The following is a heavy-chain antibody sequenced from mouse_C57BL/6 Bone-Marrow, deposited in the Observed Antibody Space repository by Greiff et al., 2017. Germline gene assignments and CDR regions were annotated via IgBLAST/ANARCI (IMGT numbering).Heavy chain of an antibody. CDR3: TRYYGFYWYFDV. CDR1: GYTFTDYE. Sequence: QVQLQQSGAELVRPGASVTLSCKASGYTFTDYEMHWVKQTPVHGLEWIGAIDPETGGTAYNQKFKGKAILTADKSSSTAYMELRSLTSEDSAVYYCTRYYGFYWYFDVWGTGTTVTVSS. CDR2: IDPETGGT. J-gene: IGHJ1*03. D-gene: IGHD2-2*01. V-gene: IGHV1-15*01.